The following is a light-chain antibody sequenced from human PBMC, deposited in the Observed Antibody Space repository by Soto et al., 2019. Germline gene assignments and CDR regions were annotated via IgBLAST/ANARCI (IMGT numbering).Light chain of an antibody. CDR2: AAF. Sequence: DIQMTQSPPSLSASVGDRVTMTCRASQGINNWLAWYQQKSGKAPKALIYAAFNLQSGVPSRFSGSGSGTDFTLTISSLQPEDFATYYCQQYNAYPLTFGGGTKVEIK. J-gene: IGKJ4*01. CDR1: QGINNW. V-gene: IGKV1D-16*01. CDR3: QQYNAYPLT.